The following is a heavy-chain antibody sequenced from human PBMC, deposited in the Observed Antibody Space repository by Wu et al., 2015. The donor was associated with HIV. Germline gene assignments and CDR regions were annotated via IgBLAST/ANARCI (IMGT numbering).Heavy chain of an antibody. CDR3: ARGVTVLLWFGESQNWFDP. D-gene: IGHD3-10*01. J-gene: IGHJ5*02. CDR1: GGSFSGYY. V-gene: IGHV4-34*01. Sequence: QVQLQQWGAGLLKPSETLSLTCAVYGGSFSGYYWSWIRQPPGKGLEWIGEINHSGSTNYNPSLKSRVTISVDTSKNQFSLKLNSVTATDTAVYYCARGVTVLLWFGESQNWFDPWGQGTLVTVSS. CDR2: INHSGST.